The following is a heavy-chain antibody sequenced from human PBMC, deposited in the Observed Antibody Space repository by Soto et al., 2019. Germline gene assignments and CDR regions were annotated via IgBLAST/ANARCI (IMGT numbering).Heavy chain of an antibody. J-gene: IGHJ4*02. CDR1: GGSISSGDFY. Sequence: SETLSLTCTVSGGSISSGDFYWTWIRQPSGKGLEWIGHIFYSGSTYYNPSLKSRIISVDTSRNQFSLKVNSVTAADTAVYYCARDYMAKQLSIAVAGTLGYWGQGTLVTVSS. CDR2: IFYSGST. D-gene: IGHD6-19*01. CDR3: ARDYMAKQLSIAVAGTLGY. V-gene: IGHV4-30-4*01.